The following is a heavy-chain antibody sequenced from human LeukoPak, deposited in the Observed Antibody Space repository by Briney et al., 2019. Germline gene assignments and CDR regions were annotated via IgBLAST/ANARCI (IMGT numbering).Heavy chain of an antibody. CDR3: ARVSLGIVGAYYYYYYGMDV. J-gene: IGHJ6*02. CDR1: GGSFSGYY. D-gene: IGHD1-26*01. CDR2: INHSGST. V-gene: IGHV4-34*01. Sequence: SETLSLTCAVYGGSFSGYYWSWIRQPPGKGLEWIGEINHSGSTNCNPSLKSRVTISVDTSKNQFSLKLSSVTAADTAVYYCARVSLGIVGAYYYYYYGMDVWGQGTTVTVSS.